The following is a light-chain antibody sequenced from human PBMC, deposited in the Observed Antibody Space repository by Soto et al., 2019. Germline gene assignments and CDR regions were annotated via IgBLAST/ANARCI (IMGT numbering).Light chain of an antibody. CDR1: SSDIGGYKY. CDR2: EVS. J-gene: IGLJ3*02. V-gene: IGLV2-14*01. Sequence: LTQPASVSGSLGQSITISCTGTSSDIGGYKYVSWYQQHPGKAPKLIIFEVSNRPSGVSDRFSGSNSGNTASLTISGLQAEDEADYYCTSYSRYRVLVFGGGTK. CDR3: TSYSRYRVLV.